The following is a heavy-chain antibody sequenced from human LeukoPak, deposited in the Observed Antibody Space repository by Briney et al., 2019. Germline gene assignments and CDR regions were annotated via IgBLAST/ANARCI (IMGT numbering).Heavy chain of an antibody. CDR2: IYYSGST. J-gene: IGHJ4*02. CDR3: AREGVTAIRGFDY. Sequence: SETLSLTCTVSGGSISSYYWSWIRQPPGKGLEWIGYIYYSGSTYYNPSLKSRVTISVDTSKNQFSLKLSSVTAADTAVYYCAREGVTAIRGFDYWGQGTLVTVSS. V-gene: IGHV4-30-4*08. D-gene: IGHD2-21*02. CDR1: GGSISSYY.